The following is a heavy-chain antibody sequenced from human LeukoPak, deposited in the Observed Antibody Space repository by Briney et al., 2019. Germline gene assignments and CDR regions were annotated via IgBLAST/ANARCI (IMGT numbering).Heavy chain of an antibody. D-gene: IGHD4-17*01. CDR1: GYTFTGYY. CDR3: ARGMSLDYGDFDY. J-gene: IGHJ4*02. Sequence: ASVKVSCKASGYTFTGYYMHWVRQAPGQGLEWMGWINPNSGGTNYAQKFQGRVTMTRDTSISTAYMELCRLRSDDTAVYYCARGMSLDYGDFDYWGQGTLVTVSS. CDR2: INPNSGGT. V-gene: IGHV1-2*02.